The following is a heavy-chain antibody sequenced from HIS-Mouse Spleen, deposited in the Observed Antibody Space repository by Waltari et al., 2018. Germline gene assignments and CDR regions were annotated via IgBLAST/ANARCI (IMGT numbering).Heavy chain of an antibody. CDR1: GCSIRSRSYH. V-gene: IGHV4-39*07. D-gene: IGHD3-3*01. CDR2: IYYSGST. J-gene: IGHJ3*02. Sequence: QLQLQESGPGLVKPSETLSITCTVSGCSIRSRSYHWGWIRQPPGKGLEWIGGIYYSGSTYYNPSLKSRVTISVDTSKNQFSLKLSSVTAADTAVYYCARAPTGFLEWFDAFDIWGQGTMVTVSS. CDR3: ARAPTGFLEWFDAFDI.